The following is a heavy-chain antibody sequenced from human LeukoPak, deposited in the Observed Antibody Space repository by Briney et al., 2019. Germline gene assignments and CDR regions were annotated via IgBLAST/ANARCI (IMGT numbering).Heavy chain of an antibody. CDR3: ARVYCGGDCYSTPHFDY. Sequence: GSVKVSCKASGYTFTNYAMNWVRQAPGQGLEWMGGIIPIFGTANYAQKLQGRVTMTTDTSTSTAYMELRSLRSDDTAVYYCARVYCGGDCYSTPHFDYWGQGTLVTVSS. V-gene: IGHV1-18*01. CDR1: GYTFTNYA. J-gene: IGHJ4*02. CDR2: IIPIFGTA. D-gene: IGHD2-21*02.